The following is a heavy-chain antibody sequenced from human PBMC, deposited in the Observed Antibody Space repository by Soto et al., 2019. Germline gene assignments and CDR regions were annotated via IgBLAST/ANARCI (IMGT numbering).Heavy chain of an antibody. CDR2: INAGDGDT. D-gene: IGHD2-21*01. CDR3: ARDGEEKADGPFAY. Sequence: GASVKVSCKASGYTITCCAMHWVRQAPGQRPEWMGWINAGDGDTKYSQNFQGRLTIIRDTSASTAYMELSSLRSEDTAVYYCARDGEEKADGPFAYWGQGTLVTVSS. V-gene: IGHV1-3*01. CDR1: GYTITCCA. J-gene: IGHJ4*02.